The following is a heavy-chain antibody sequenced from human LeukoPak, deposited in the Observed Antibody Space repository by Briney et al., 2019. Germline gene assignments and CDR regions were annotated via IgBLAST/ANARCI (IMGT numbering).Heavy chain of an antibody. D-gene: IGHD3-16*01. V-gene: IGHV4-59*12. J-gene: IGHJ4*02. CDR3: ARGGNYDYVWGSYSTPYFDY. CDR2: IYYSGST. Sequence: SETLSLTCTVSGGSISSYYWSWIRQPPGKGLEWIGYIYYSGSTNYNPSLKSRVTISVDTSKNQFSLKLSSVTAADTAVYYCARGGNYDYVWGSYSTPYFDYWGQGTLVTVSS. CDR1: GGSISSYY.